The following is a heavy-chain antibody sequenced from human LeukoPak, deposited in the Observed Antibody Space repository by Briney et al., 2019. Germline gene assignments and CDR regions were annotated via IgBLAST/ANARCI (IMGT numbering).Heavy chain of an antibody. Sequence: GGSLRLSCAASGFTFSSYAMSWVRQAPGKGLEWVSAISGSGGSTYYADSVKGRFTISRDNSKNTLYLQMNSLRAEDTAVYYCAKVPGESTYYYGMDVWGQGTTVTVSS. CDR2: ISGSGGST. D-gene: IGHD3-10*01. CDR3: AKVPGESTYYYGMDV. CDR1: GFTFSSYA. J-gene: IGHJ6*02. V-gene: IGHV3-23*01.